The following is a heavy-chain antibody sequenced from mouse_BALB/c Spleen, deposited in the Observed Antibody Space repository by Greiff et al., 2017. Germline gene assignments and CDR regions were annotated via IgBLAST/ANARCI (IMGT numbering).Heavy chain of an antibody. CDR1: GFDFSRYW. Sequence: EVKLLESGGGLVQPGGSLKLSCAASGFDFSRYWMSWVRQAPGKGLEWIGEINPDSSTINYTPSLKDKFIISRDNAKNTLYLQMSKVRSEDTALYYCARGRYRYDGFAYWGQGTLVTVSA. CDR3: ARGRYRYDGFAY. CDR2: INPDSSTI. D-gene: IGHD2-14*01. J-gene: IGHJ3*01. V-gene: IGHV4-1*02.